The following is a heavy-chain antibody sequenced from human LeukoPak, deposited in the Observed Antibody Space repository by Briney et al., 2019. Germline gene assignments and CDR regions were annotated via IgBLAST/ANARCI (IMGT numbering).Heavy chain of an antibody. Sequence: GGSLRLSCAASGFTFSNAWMSWVRQAPGKGLEGVGRIKSKTDGGTTDYAAPVKGRFTISRDDSKNTLYLQMNSLRAEDTAVYYCAKDRRRAGGVSDAFDIWGQGTMVTVSS. CDR1: GFTFSNAW. V-gene: IGHV3-15*01. CDR3: AKDRRRAGGVSDAFDI. D-gene: IGHD2-8*02. CDR2: IKSKTDGGTT. J-gene: IGHJ3*02.